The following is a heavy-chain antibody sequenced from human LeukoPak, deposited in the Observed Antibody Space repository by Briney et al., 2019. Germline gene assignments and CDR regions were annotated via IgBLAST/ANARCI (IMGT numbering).Heavy chain of an antibody. J-gene: IGHJ6*02. CDR1: GYTFTSYG. D-gene: IGHD2-2*03. V-gene: IGHV1-18*01. CDR3: ARDGYCSSTSCRLYYYYGMDV. CDR2: ISAYNGNT. Sequence: GASVKVSCKASGYTFTSYGIGWVRQAPGQGLEWMGWISAYNGNTNYAQKLQGRVTMTTDTSTSTAYMELRSLRSDDTAVYYCARDGYCSSTSCRLYYYYGMDVWGQGTTVTVSS.